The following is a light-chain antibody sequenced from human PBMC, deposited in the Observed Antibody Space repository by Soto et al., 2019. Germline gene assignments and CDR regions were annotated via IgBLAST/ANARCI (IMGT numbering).Light chain of an antibody. Sequence: DVVMTQSPLSLPVTLGQPASSSCSCSHSRADSDCKTYLSWFQQRPRQSPRRLIYKVSNRYSGVPDRFSGSGSGPDFTLKISRVEAEDVGVYYCMKGTHWPPYTFGQGTKLEIK. CDR1: HSRADSDCKTY. CDR2: KVS. J-gene: IGKJ2*01. V-gene: IGKV2-30*01. CDR3: MKGTHWPPYT.